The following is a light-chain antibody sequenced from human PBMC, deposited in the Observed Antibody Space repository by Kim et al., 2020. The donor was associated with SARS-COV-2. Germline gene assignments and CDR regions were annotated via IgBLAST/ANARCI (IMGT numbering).Light chain of an antibody. CDR1: KLGDKY. CDR2: QNY. Sequence: SYVLTQPPSVSVSPGQTATFTCSGDKLGDKYICWYQRKPGQPPMLVIYQNYKRPSGIPERFSGSSSGNTATLTITETQAMDEADYYCQAWDYSRVFGGGTQLTVL. V-gene: IGLV3-1*01. CDR3: QAWDYSRV. J-gene: IGLJ3*02.